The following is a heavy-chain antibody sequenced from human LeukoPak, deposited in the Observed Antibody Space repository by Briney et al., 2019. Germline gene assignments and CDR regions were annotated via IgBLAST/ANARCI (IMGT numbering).Heavy chain of an antibody. CDR1: GFTVSSNY. CDR2: IYSCGST. J-gene: IGHJ6*02. V-gene: IGHV3-53*01. CDR3: ARGHYGMDV. Sequence: PGGSLRLSCAASGFTVSSNYMSWVRQAPGKLLEWVSVIYSCGSTYYPNSVRGRFTISRDNSKNTLYLQMNSLSAEDTAVYYCARGHYGMDVWGQGTTVTVSS.